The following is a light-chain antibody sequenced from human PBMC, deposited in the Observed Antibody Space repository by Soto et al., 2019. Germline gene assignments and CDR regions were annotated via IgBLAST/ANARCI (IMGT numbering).Light chain of an antibody. Sequence: QSALTQPASVSGSPGQSITISCTGTSHDIGGYKYVSWYQQHPGKAPKLMIYEVNNRPSGVSDRFSGSKSGNTASLTISGLQTEDEAGYYCCAYTSTSALYVFGTGTKVTVL. CDR3: CAYTSTSALYV. V-gene: IGLV2-14*01. J-gene: IGLJ1*01. CDR1: SHDIGGYKY. CDR2: EVN.